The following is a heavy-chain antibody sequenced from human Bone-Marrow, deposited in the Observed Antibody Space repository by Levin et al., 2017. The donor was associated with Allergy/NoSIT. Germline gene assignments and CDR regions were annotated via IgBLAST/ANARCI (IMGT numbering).Heavy chain of an antibody. Sequence: ASVKVSCKASGYTFTSYDINWVRQATGQGLEWMGWMNPNSGNTGYAQKFQGRVTMTRNTSISTAYMELSSLRSEDTAVYYCARGPRSEYYFDYWGQGTLVTVSS. CDR2: MNPNSGNT. CDR3: ARGPRSEYYFDY. CDR1: GYTFTSYD. V-gene: IGHV1-8*01. D-gene: IGHD3-16*02. J-gene: IGHJ4*02.